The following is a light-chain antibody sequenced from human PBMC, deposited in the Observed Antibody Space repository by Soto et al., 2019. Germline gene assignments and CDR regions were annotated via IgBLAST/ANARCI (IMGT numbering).Light chain of an antibody. Sequence: DIQMTQSPSSLSASVGDRVTITCQASQSIYSSLNWYHQKPGKAPKLLIYAASNLQSGVPSRFSGSGSGTDFTLSISSLQPEEFATDDCQQSYSAPYTFGQGTKLEI. CDR3: QQSYSAPYT. CDR2: AAS. CDR1: QSIYSS. V-gene: IGKV1-39*01. J-gene: IGKJ2*01.